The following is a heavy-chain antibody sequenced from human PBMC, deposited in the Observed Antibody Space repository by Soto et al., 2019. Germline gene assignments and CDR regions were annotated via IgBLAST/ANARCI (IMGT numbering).Heavy chain of an antibody. CDR3: ARGRWFDP. CDR2: VYYTGST. Sequence: SETLSLTCTVSGGSISADYWNWIRQPPGKGLELIGYVYYTGSTNYNPSLKSRVSLSLDPSKNQFSLNLSPVTAADTAVYFCARGRWFDPWGQGTLVTVSS. V-gene: IGHV4-59*01. J-gene: IGHJ5*02. CDR1: GGSISADY.